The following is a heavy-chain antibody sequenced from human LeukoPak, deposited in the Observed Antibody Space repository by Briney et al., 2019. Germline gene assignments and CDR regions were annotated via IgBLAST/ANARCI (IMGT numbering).Heavy chain of an antibody. J-gene: IGHJ4*02. V-gene: IGHV3-48*01. CDR1: GFTFSSYS. CDR2: ISSSGSTI. D-gene: IGHD2-21*02. CDR3: ARDPGVSDLFDY. Sequence: GGSLRLSCAASGFTFSSYSMNWVRQAPGKGLEWVSYISSSGSTIYYADSVKGRFTISRDNAKNSLYLQMNSLRAEDTAVYYCARDPGVSDLFDYWGQGTLVTVSS.